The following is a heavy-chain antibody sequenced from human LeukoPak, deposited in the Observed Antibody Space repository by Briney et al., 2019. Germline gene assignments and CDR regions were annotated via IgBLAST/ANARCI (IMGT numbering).Heavy chain of an antibody. D-gene: IGHD3-10*01. J-gene: IGHJ4*02. CDR1: GYSISSGYY. CDR3: ARVGFYGSGSPYTFDY. CDR2: IYYSGST. V-gene: IGHV4-38-2*02. Sequence: SETLSLTCTVSGYSISSGYYWGWIRQPPGKGLGWIGYIYYSGSTYYNPSLKSRVTISVDTSKNQFSLKLSSVTAADTAVYYCARVGFYGSGSPYTFDYWGQGTLVTVSS.